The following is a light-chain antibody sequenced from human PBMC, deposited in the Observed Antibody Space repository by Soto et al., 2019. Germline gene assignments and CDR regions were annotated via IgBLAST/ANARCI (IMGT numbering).Light chain of an antibody. CDR2: KNN. CDR3: AAWDDSLHGVA. CDR1: TSNIGSNA. Sequence: QSVLTQPPSASGTPGQSVTLSCSGSTSNIGSNAVNWYQQLPGTAPKLLIYKNNQRPSGVPDRFSGSKFGTSASLAISSLQSEDEADYHCAAWDDSLHGVAFGGGTKLTVL. J-gene: IGLJ3*02. V-gene: IGLV1-44*01.